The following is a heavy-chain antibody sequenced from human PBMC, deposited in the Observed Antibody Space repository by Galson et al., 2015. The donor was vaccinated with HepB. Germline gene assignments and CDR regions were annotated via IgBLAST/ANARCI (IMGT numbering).Heavy chain of an antibody. J-gene: IGHJ2*01. CDR3: AKQLQWLVRIDWYFDL. V-gene: IGHV3-33*08. D-gene: IGHD6-19*01. CDR2: IWFDGSNK. Sequence: SLRLSCAASGFTFSTYGMHWVRQAPGKGLEWVALIWFDGSNKYYADSVKGRFTISGDNSKNTLFLQMNSLRAEDTALYYCAKQLQWLVRIDWYFDLWGRGTLVTVSS. CDR1: GFTFSTYG.